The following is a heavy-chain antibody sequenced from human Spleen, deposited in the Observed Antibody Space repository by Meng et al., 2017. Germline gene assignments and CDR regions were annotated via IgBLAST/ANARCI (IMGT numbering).Heavy chain of an antibody. CDR3: AKTYYDDKGAVGLDY. CDR1: GFTFSYCA. J-gene: IGHJ4*02. D-gene: IGHD3-22*01. V-gene: IGHV3-23*01. CDR2: ISGSGGSI. Sequence: GESLKISCAASGFTFSYCAMRFVRQAPGKGLEWVSAISGSGGSIYYADSVKGRFTISRDNSKNALYLQMNSLRAEDTAVYYCAKTYYDDKGAVGLDYWGQGTLVTVSS.